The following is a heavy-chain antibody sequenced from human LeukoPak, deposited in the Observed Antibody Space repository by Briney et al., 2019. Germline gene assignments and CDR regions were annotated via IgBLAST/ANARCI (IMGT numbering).Heavy chain of an antibody. CDR1: GFTFSSYS. Sequence: GGSLRLSCAASGFTFSSYSMNWVRQAPGKGLEWVSSISSSSSYIYYADSVKGRFTISRDNAKNSLFLQMNSLRAEDTAVYYCAKCAILEWLSLTHYFDYWGQGTLVTVSS. V-gene: IGHV3-21*04. J-gene: IGHJ4*02. CDR3: AKCAILEWLSLTHYFDY. CDR2: ISSSSSYI. D-gene: IGHD3-3*01.